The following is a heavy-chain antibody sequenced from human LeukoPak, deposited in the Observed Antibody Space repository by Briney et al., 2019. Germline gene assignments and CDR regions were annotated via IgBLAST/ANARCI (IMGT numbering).Heavy chain of an antibody. D-gene: IGHD3-10*01. CDR1: GGSISSYY. J-gene: IGHJ4*02. CDR3: ARQTFGVLYFDS. CDR2: IYNSGST. Sequence: PSETLSLTCTVSGGSISSYYWSWIRQPPGKGLEWLGRIYNSGSTNYNPSLKSRVTISTDMSKNQVSLKLSSVTAADTAVYYCARQTFGVLYFDSWGQGSPVIVSS. V-gene: IGHV4-59*08.